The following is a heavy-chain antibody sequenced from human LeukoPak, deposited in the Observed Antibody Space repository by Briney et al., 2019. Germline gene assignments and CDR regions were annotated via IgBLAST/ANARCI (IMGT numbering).Heavy chain of an antibody. D-gene: IGHD5-12*01. CDR1: GGSISSGGYS. V-gene: IGHV4-31*03. CDR2: IYHSVRT. CDR3: ARVTGYGYSFDF. Sequence: PSQTLSLTCTVSGGSISSGGYSWSWMRQHPGKGLVWIGYIYHSVRTYYNPSLKSRLTISVDTSKNQFSLKLSSVTAADTAVYYCARVTGYGYSFDFWGQGTLVTVSS. J-gene: IGHJ4*02.